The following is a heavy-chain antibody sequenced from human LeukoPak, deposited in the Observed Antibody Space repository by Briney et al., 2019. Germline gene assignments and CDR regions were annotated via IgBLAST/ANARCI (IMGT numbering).Heavy chain of an antibody. Sequence: SETLSLTCTVSGGSISSYYWSWIRQPPGKGLEWIGYIYHSGSTYYNPSLKSRVTISVDRSKNQFSLKLSSVTAADTAVYYCARTDFWSGYYDYWGQGTLVTVSS. V-gene: IGHV4-59*12. D-gene: IGHD3-3*01. CDR3: ARTDFWSGYYDY. CDR1: GGSISSYY. J-gene: IGHJ4*02. CDR2: IYHSGST.